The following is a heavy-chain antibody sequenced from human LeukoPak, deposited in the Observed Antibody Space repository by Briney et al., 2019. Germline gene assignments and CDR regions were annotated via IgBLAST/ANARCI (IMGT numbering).Heavy chain of an antibody. J-gene: IGHJ5*02. Sequence: PSETLSLTCAVYGGSFSGYYWSWIRQPPGKGLEWIGEINHSGSTNYNPSLKSRVTISVDTSKNQFSLKLSSVTAADTAVYYCARALRFELLWFGELHWFDPWGQGTLVTVSS. CDR3: ARALRFELLWFGELHWFDP. CDR2: INHSGST. D-gene: IGHD3-10*01. CDR1: GGSFSGYY. V-gene: IGHV4-34*01.